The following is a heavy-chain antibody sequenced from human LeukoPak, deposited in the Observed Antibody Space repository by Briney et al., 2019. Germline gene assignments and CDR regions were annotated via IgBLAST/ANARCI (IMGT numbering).Heavy chain of an antibody. Sequence: GGSLRLSCAASGFTFSSYGMHWVRQAPGKGLEWVAFIRYDGSNKYYADSVKGRFTISRDNSKNTLYLQMYSLRAEDTAVYYCAKVSGRELKGYYFDYWGQGTLVTVSS. J-gene: IGHJ4*02. CDR1: GFTFSSYG. CDR2: IRYDGSNK. D-gene: IGHD3-10*01. V-gene: IGHV3-30*02. CDR3: AKVSGRELKGYYFDY.